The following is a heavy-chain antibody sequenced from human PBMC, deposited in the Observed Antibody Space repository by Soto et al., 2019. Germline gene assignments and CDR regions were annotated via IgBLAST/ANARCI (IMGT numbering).Heavy chain of an antibody. D-gene: IGHD1-26*01. CDR3: AKRPRALLTFDY. CDR1: GFIFSNYV. CDR2: ISDSGGTS. Sequence: EVQLVDSGGGLVQPGGALRLSCAASGFIFSNYVMSWVGQAPGKGLEWVSSISDSGGTSYYADSVKGRFTISRDNSKNTLYLQMNSLRAEDTAIYYCAKRPRALLTFDYWGQGTLVTVSS. V-gene: IGHV3-23*04. J-gene: IGHJ4*02.